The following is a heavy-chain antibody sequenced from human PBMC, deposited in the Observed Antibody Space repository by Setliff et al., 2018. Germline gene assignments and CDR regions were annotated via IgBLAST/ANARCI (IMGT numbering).Heavy chain of an antibody. Sequence: SETLSLTCAVYGGSFSGYHWSWIRQPPGKGLEWIGEISHSGDPNYNPSLKSRVTISLDTSKNQFSLKLTSVTAADTAVYYCAKEVPYDNGFIFLDYWGQGTLVTVSS. V-gene: IGHV4-34*01. D-gene: IGHD1-1*01. CDR1: GGSFSGYH. J-gene: IGHJ4*02. CDR3: AKEVPYDNGFIFLDY. CDR2: ISHSGDP.